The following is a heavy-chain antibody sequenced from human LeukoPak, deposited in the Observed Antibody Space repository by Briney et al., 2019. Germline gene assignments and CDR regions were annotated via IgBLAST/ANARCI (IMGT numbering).Heavy chain of an antibody. Sequence: PGGSLRFSCAASGFTFSSYSMNWVRQAPGKGLEWVSSISSSSSYIYYADSVKGRSTISRDNAKNSLYLQMNSLRAEDTAVYYCARDSLWEKAVAGSFADYWGQGTLVTVSS. V-gene: IGHV3-21*01. J-gene: IGHJ4*02. CDR2: ISSSSSYI. CDR1: GFTFSSYS. D-gene: IGHD6-19*01. CDR3: ARDSLWEKAVAGSFADY.